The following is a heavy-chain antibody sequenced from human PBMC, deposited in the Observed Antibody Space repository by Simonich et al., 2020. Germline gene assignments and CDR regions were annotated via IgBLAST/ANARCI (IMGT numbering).Heavy chain of an antibody. CDR3: ARGLRVAAAGTAFQH. J-gene: IGHJ1*01. V-gene: IGHV4-34*01. D-gene: IGHD6-13*01. CDR2: NNHQGST. CDR1: GGSFSGYY. Sequence: QVQLQQWGAGLLKPSETLSLTCAVYGGSFSGYYWSWIRQPPGKGLEGIGENNHQGSTNDNPSLKSRVTISVDTSKNQFSLKLSSVTAADTAVYYCARGLRVAAAGTAFQHWGQGTLVTVSS.